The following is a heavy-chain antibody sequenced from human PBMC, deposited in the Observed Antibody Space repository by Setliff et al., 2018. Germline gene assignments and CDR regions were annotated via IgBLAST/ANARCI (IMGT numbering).Heavy chain of an antibody. CDR2: IWYDGSNK. V-gene: IGHV3-30*02. CDR3: AKVSSRGSSWYDPEYYFDY. D-gene: IGHD6-13*01. Sequence: PGGSLRLSCAASGFTFSSYGMHWVRQAPGKGLEWVAVIWYDGSNKYYADSVKGRFTISRDNSKNTLYLQMNSLRAEDTAVYYCAKVSSRGSSWYDPEYYFDYWGQGTLVTVSS. CDR1: GFTFSSYG. J-gene: IGHJ4*02.